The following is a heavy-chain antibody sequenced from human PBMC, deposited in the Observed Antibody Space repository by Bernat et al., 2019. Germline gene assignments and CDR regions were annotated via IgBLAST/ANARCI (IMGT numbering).Heavy chain of an antibody. J-gene: IGHJ4*02. CDR3: ARVVGANYFDY. D-gene: IGHD1-26*01. CDR1: GGSISSRSYY. V-gene: IGHV4-39*01. Sequence: QLQLQESGPGLVRPSETLSLTCTVSGGSISSRSYYWGWIRQPPGKGLEWIGTIYYSGSTYYNPSLKSRVTISVDTSKNQFSLKLSSVTAADTAVYSCARVVGANYFDYWGQGTLVTASS. CDR2: IYYSGST.